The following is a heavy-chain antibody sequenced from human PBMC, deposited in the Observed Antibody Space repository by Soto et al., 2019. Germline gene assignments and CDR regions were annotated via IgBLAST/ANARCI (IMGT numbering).Heavy chain of an antibody. Sequence: GGSLRLSCAASGFTFSNSFMTWVRQAPGQGLEWVASIKQDGSGALYVDSVKGRFTISRDNAKNSLYLQINSLRAEDTAVYYCARVVGDPNSGSFYRPSDYWGQGTLVTVSS. D-gene: IGHD3-10*01. CDR1: GFTFSNSF. V-gene: IGHV3-7*01. CDR3: ARVVGDPNSGSFYRPSDY. CDR2: IKQDGSGA. J-gene: IGHJ4*02.